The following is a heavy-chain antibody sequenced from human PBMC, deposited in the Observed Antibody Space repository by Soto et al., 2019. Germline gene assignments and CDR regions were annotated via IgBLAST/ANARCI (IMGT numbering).Heavy chain of an antibody. V-gene: IGHV3-48*03. J-gene: IGHJ6*02. CDR2: ISSSGSTI. Sequence: LRLSCAASGFTFSSYEMNWVRQAPGKGLEWVSYISSSGSTIYYAGSVKGRFTISRDNAKNSLYLQMNSLRAEDTAVYYCAREGGYSYGYGYYYGMDVWGQGTTVTVSS. D-gene: IGHD5-18*01. CDR1: GFTFSSYE. CDR3: AREGGYSYGYGYYYGMDV.